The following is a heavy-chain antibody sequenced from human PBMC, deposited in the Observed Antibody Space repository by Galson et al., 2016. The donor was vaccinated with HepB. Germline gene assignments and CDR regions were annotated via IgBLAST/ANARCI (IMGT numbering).Heavy chain of an antibody. Sequence: SVKVSCKASGYNITSYHIHWVRQAPGQGLEWMGWINAGNGNTNYPQKFQGRVTMTRDTSASIDYMELSSLRSEDTAIYYCAREGFCSSTSCYLPNNWFDPGGQGTLVTVSS. D-gene: IGHD2-2*01. J-gene: IGHJ5*02. CDR3: AREGFCSSTSCYLPNNWFDP. CDR2: INAGNGNT. CDR1: GYNITSYH. V-gene: IGHV1-3*01.